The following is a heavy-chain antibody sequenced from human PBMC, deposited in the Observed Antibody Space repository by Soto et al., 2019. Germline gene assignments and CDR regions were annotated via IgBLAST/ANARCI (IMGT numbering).Heavy chain of an antibody. V-gene: IGHV3-74*01. J-gene: IGHJ4*02. CDR1: GFTFSSYW. Sequence: PGGSLRLSCAASGFTFSSYWMHWVRQTPEKGLVWVSHINGGGSKTTYADSVQGRFTISRDDAKNTLYLQMNSLRAEVTAIYYYERDDIGRGFDYWGLGTLVTVSS. CDR3: ERDDIGRGFDY. D-gene: IGHD3-10*01. CDR2: INGGGSKT.